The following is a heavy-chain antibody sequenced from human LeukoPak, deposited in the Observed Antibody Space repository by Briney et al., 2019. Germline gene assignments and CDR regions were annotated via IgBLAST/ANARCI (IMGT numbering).Heavy chain of an antibody. CDR3: ARLVTATDY. CDR2: INPNSGGT. Sequence: ASVKVSCKASGYTFTDYFMHWVRQAPGQGLEWMGWINPNSGGTNYAQKFQGRVTMTRDTSISTAYMELSRLRSDDTAVYYCARLVTATDYWGQGTLVTVSS. CDR1: GYTFTDYF. D-gene: IGHD2-21*02. V-gene: IGHV1-2*02. J-gene: IGHJ4*02.